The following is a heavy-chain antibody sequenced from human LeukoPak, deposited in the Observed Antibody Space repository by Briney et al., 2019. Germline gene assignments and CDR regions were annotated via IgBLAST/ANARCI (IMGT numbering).Heavy chain of an antibody. Sequence: GGSLRLSCAASGFTFSNYSMNWVRQAPGKGLEWVSSISSRSTYIYHADSVKGRFTISRDNAKNSLYLQMNSLRAEDTAVYYCAELGITMIGGVWGKGTTVTISS. J-gene: IGHJ6*04. CDR2: ISSRSTYI. D-gene: IGHD3-10*02. V-gene: IGHV3-21*01. CDR1: GFTFSNYS. CDR3: AELGITMIGGV.